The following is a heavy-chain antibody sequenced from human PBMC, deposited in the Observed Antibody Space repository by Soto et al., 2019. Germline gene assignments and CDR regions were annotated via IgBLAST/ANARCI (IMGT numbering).Heavy chain of an antibody. V-gene: IGHV3-53*04. Sequence: EVQVVESGGGLVQPGGSLRLSCAASGFSVSNNYMTWVRQAPGKGLEWVSVIYSDGSTYYADSVKGRFTISRHNSKNTLYLQMNSLRPEDTAVYYCARVGYSSNWPLRFNRFDPWGQGTLVTVSS. J-gene: IGHJ5*02. CDR2: IYSDGST. CDR1: GFSVSNNY. CDR3: ARVGYSSNWPLRFNRFDP. D-gene: IGHD6-13*01.